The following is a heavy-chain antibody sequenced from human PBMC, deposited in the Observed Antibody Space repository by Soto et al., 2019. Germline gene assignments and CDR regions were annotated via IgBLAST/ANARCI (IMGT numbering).Heavy chain of an antibody. CDR3: ARAGYGSGSYSDWFDP. CDR2: IYYSGST. Sequence: SETLSLTCTVSGGSISSGDYYWSWIRQPPGKGLEWIGYIYYSGSTYYNPSLKSRVTISVDTSKNQFSLKLSSVTAADTAVYYCARAGYGSGSYSDWFDPWGQGTLVTFSS. J-gene: IGHJ5*02. V-gene: IGHV4-30-4*01. D-gene: IGHD3-10*01. CDR1: GGSISSGDYY.